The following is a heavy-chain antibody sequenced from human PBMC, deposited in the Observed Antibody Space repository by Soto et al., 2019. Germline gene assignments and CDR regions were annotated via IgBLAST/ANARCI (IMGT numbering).Heavy chain of an antibody. V-gene: IGHV1-69*01. Sequence: QVQLVQSGAEVKKPGSSVKVSCKASGGTFSTYGISWVRQAPGQGLEWMGGIIPIFNTANYAQKFEGRVTITADESTSTAYMALSSLRSEDTAVYYCARRYCSGGSCYTGRDWFDPWGQGTLVTASS. D-gene: IGHD2-15*01. CDR1: GGTFSTYG. CDR3: ARRYCSGGSCYTGRDWFDP. J-gene: IGHJ5*02. CDR2: IIPIFNTA.